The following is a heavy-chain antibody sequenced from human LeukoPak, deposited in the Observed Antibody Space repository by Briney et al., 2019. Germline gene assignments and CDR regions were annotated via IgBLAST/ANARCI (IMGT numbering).Heavy chain of an antibody. Sequence: SETMSLTCTVSGDSISSYYWSWIRQPPGKELEWIGYIYYSESTYYNPSLKSRVTTSVDTSKNQFSLKLTSVTAADTAVYYCARGLLKGQLHLGYSYYMDVWGKGTTITFSS. CDR1: GDSISSYY. D-gene: IGHD2-2*01. CDR3: ARGLLKGQLHLGYSYYMDV. V-gene: IGHV4-59*13. J-gene: IGHJ6*03. CDR2: IYYSEST.